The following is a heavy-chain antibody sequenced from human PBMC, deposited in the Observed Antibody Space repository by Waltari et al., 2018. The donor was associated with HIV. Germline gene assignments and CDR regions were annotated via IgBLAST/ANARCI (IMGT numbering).Heavy chain of an antibody. V-gene: IGHV4-38-2*01. CDR3: ARLPYSTSRFDY. J-gene: IGHJ4*02. D-gene: IGHD6-6*01. CDR1: GYSISSGYY. CDR2: FWRTGIT. Sequence: QVQLQESGPGLVKPSETLSLTCAVSGYSISSGYYWGWIRQPPGKGLEWIGSFWRTGITYYNPSLKSRVTISGDTSKNQFSLNLTSVTAADTAVYFCARLPYSTSRFDYWGQGTLVTVSS.